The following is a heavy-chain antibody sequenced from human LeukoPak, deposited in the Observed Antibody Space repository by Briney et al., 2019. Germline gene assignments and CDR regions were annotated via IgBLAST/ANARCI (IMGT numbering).Heavy chain of an antibody. CDR2: INPNSGGT. D-gene: IGHD3-22*01. CDR3: AMGSSGYYKFDY. J-gene: IGHJ4*02. CDR1: GYTFNGYG. V-gene: IGHV1-2*02. Sequence: ASVKVSCKASGYTFNGYGVSWVRQAPGQGLEWMGWINPNSGGTNYAQKFQGRVTMTRDTSISTAYMELSRLRSDDTAVYYCAMGSSGYYKFDYWGQGTLVTVSS.